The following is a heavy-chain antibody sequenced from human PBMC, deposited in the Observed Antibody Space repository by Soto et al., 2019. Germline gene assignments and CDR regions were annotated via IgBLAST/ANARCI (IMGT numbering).Heavy chain of an antibody. CDR2: ISSSRSTI. Sequence: EVQLVESGGGLVQPGGSLRLSCAASGFTFSSYSMNWVRQAPGKGLEWVSYISSSRSTIYYADCVKGRFTISRDNAKNSLYLQMNSLRVEDTAVYYCARDCPGSSTTCYGNEWFDSWGQGTLVTVSS. CDR1: GFTFSSYS. J-gene: IGHJ5*01. CDR3: ARDCPGSSTTCYGNEWFDS. D-gene: IGHD2-2*01. V-gene: IGHV3-48*01.